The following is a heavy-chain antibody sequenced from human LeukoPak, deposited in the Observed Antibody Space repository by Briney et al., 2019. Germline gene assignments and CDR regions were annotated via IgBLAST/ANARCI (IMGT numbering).Heavy chain of an antibody. CDR1: GFXLSNFG. CDR3: AKDADTATIIYWYFDL. J-gene: IGHJ2*01. V-gene: IGHV3-30*18. D-gene: IGHD5-18*01. Sequence: GGSLRLSCIASGFXLSNFGIHWVRQAPGKGLEWVAVISDDGSNTFYADSVKGRFTISRDNSKNTLYLQLNSLRPEDTAVYYCAKDADTATIIYWYFDLWGRGTLVTVSS. CDR2: ISDDGSNT.